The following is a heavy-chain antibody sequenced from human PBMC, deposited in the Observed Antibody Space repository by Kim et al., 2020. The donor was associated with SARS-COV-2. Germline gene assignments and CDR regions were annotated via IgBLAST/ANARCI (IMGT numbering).Heavy chain of an antibody. CDR1: GGTFSSYA. Sequence: SVKVSCKASGGTFSSYAISWVRQAPGQGLEWMGGIIPIFGTANYAQKFQGRVTITADESTSTAYMELSSLRSEDTAVYYCARLWVRVGATCDYWGQGTLFTVSS. D-gene: IGHD1-26*01. V-gene: IGHV1-69*13. CDR3: ARLWVRVGATCDY. J-gene: IGHJ4*02. CDR2: IIPIFGTA.